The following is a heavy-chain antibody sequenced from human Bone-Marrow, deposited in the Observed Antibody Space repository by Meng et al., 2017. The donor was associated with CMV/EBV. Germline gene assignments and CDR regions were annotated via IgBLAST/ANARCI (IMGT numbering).Heavy chain of an antibody. CDR3: ARHYSSSWFDP. J-gene: IGHJ5*02. D-gene: IGHD6-13*01. CDR2: IYYSGST. Sequence: SETLSLTCTVSGGSISSYYWSWIRQPPGKGLEWIGYIYYSGSTNYNPSLKSRFTISVDTSKNQFSLKLSSVTAADTAVYYCARHYSSSWFDPWGQGTLVTVSS. CDR1: GGSISSYY. V-gene: IGHV4-59*08.